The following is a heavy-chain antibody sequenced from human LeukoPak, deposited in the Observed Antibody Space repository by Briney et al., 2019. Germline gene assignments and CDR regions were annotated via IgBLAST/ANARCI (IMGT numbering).Heavy chain of an antibody. V-gene: IGHV4-38-2*02. CDR3: ARHAKRLWFGELSPDWFDP. D-gene: IGHD3-10*01. CDR2: IYQSETA. J-gene: IGHJ5*02. Sequence: SETLSLTCTVSGYSISSGYFWGWMRQPPGKGLEWIGSIYQSETAHYNPSLKSRVTISVDTSKNQFSLKLRSVMAADTAVYYCARHAKRLWFGELSPDWFDPWGQGTLVTVSS. CDR1: GYSISSGYF.